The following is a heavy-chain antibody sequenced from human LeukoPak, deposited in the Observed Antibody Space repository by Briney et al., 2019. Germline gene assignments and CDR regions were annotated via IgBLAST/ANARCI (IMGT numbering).Heavy chain of an antibody. J-gene: IGHJ6*02. Sequence: SVKVSCKASGGTFSSYTISWVRQAPGQGLEWMGRIIPILGIANNAQKFQGRVTITADKSTSTAYMELSSLRSEDTAVYYCASTQGQLYDYYYYGMDVWGQGTTVTVSS. CDR2: IIPILGIA. V-gene: IGHV1-69*02. CDR1: GGTFSSYT. D-gene: IGHD2-2*01. CDR3: ASTQGQLYDYYYYGMDV.